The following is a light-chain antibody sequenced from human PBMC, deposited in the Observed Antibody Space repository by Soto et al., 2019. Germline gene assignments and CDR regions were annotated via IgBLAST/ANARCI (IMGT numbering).Light chain of an antibody. J-gene: IGKJ1*01. Sequence: QMTQSPSPLSASVGDRVTISCRASEGISDDLGWYQQKPGKAPKLLIYAASTLQEGVPSRFSGSGSGTDFTLTISSLQSEDSATYYCLQDYNYPWTFGQGTKVEI. V-gene: IGKV1-6*01. CDR2: AAS. CDR1: EGISDD. CDR3: LQDYNYPWT.